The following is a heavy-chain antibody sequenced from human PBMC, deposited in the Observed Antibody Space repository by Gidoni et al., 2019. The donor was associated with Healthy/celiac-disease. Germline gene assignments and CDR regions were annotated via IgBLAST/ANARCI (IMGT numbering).Heavy chain of an antibody. CDR3: ASQESGLRALTRWV. CDR2: ISSSSSYI. D-gene: IGHD3-10*01. CDR1: GFTFGSYS. V-gene: IGHV3-21*01. Sequence: VQLVESGGGLVKPGGSLRLSCAASGFTFGSYSMNWVRQAPGKGLEWISSISSSSSYIYYADSVKGRFTISRDNAKNSLYLQMNSLIAEDTAVYYCASQESGLRALTRWVWGQGTLVTVSS. J-gene: IGHJ4*02.